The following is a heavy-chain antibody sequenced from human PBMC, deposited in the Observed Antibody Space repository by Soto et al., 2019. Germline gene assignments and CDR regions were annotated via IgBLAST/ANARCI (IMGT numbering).Heavy chain of an antibody. Sequence: PSETLSLTCTVSGGSISSGDYYWNWIRQPPGKGLEWIGYIYYSGSTYYNPSLKSRVTISVDTSKNQFSLKLSSVTAADTAVYYCARVGGINWFDPWGQGTLVTVSS. D-gene: IGHD1-20*01. V-gene: IGHV4-30-4*01. CDR1: GGSISSGDYY. CDR3: ARVGGINWFDP. CDR2: IYYSGST. J-gene: IGHJ5*02.